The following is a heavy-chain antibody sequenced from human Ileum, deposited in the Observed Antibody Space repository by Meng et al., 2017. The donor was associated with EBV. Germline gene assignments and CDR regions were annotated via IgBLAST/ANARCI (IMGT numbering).Heavy chain of an antibody. CDR2: IHINTGNP. Sequence: VQLVQSGSEFKKPGXSVRVSCQAAGYTFTSSSMNWVRHATGQGLEWMGWIHINTGNPTYAQGFTGRFVFSLDTSVSTAYLQIDSLKADDTAVYYCARGNGWRFDYWGQGTLVTVSS. CDR3: ARGNGWRFDY. J-gene: IGHJ4*02. CDR1: GYTFTSSS. D-gene: IGHD6-19*01. V-gene: IGHV7-4-1*01.